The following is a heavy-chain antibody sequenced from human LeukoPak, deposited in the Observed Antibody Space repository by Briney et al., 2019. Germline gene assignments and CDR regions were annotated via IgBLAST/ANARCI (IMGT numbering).Heavy chain of an antibody. V-gene: IGHV4-34*01. CDR2: INHSGST. CDR3: ALYYYDSSGYPRGYYYMDV. D-gene: IGHD3-22*01. J-gene: IGHJ6*03. Sequence: PSETLSLTCAVYGGSFSGYYWSWIRQPPGKGLEWIGEINHSGSTNYNPSLKSRVTISVDTSKSQFSLKLSSVTAADTAVYYCALYYYDSSGYPRGYYYMDVWGKGTTVTVSS. CDR1: GGSFSGYY.